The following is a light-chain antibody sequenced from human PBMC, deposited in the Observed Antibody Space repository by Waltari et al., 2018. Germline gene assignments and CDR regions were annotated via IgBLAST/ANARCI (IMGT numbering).Light chain of an antibody. CDR3: QQYDISPLT. J-gene: IGKJ4*01. CDR2: GAS. V-gene: IGKV3-20*01. CDR1: QTVMTTY. Sequence: EIVLTQFPGTLSLSPGDRATLPCRASQTVMTTYLAWYQQKPGQAPTLLIYGASSRATGIPDRFSGSGSGTDFSLTISSLEPEDFAVYYCQQYDISPLTFGGGTKVEIK.